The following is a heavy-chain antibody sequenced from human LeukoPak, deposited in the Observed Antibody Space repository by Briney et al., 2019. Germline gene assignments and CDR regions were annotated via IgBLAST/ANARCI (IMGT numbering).Heavy chain of an antibody. CDR1: GVSMRTYY. J-gene: IGHJ4*02. CDR2: VSYSGNT. CDR3: ASQGSDSGWFYF. V-gene: IGHV4-59*08. D-gene: IGHD6-19*01. Sequence: SETLSLTCTVSGVSMRTYYWSWIREPPGKGLEWIGYVSYSGNTDYNPSLKSRLTISIDTSETQFSLKLTSVTAADTAIYYCASQGSDSGWFYFWGQGTLVTVSS.